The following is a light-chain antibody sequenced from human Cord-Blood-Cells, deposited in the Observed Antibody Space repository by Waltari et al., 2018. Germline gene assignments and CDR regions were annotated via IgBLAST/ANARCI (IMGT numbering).Light chain of an antibody. V-gene: IGLV2-11*01. CDR3: CSYAGSYNWV. J-gene: IGLJ3*02. Sequence: QSALTQPRSVSGSPGQSVTISCTGTSSDVGGYNYVSWYQQHPVKAPKLMIYEVSKRPSGGPDRFSGSKSGNTASLTISGLQAEDDADYYCCSYAGSYNWVFGGGTKLTVL. CDR1: SSDVGGYNY. CDR2: EVS.